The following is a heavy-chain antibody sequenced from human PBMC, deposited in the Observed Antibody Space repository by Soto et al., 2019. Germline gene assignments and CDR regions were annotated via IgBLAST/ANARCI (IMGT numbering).Heavy chain of an antibody. CDR2: ISWNSVAI. Sequence: EVQLVESGGGLVQPGRSLRLSCAASGFTFDDYALHWVRQVPGKGLEWVSGISWNSVAIHYADSVKGRFTISRDNAKNSLYLQMNNLRGEDTALYYCAIATRLTDTGSDWGQGTLVTVSS. CDR3: AIATRLTDTGSD. D-gene: IGHD2-8*02. V-gene: IGHV3-9*01. CDR1: GFTFDDYA. J-gene: IGHJ4*02.